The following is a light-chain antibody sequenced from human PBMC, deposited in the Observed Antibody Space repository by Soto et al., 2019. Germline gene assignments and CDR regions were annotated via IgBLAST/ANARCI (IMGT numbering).Light chain of an antibody. V-gene: IGKV1-5*01. Sequence: DIQMTQAPSTLSASIGDRVTITCRASQSLDNCLAWYQQKPWKATHLLIYAACSLASGLPSRFSGSASETDFTTTISSLLPDDFVHYYCQHYNRSWTFGQGTKVDIK. CDR2: AAC. CDR3: QHYNRSWT. CDR1: QSLDNC. J-gene: IGKJ1*01.